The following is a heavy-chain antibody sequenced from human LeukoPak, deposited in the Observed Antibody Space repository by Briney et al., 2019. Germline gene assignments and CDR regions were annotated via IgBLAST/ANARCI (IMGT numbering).Heavy chain of an antibody. CDR2: IRYVGGET. CDR1: GFTFSSYG. J-gene: IGHJ5*02. CDR3: VQDLMRDLWFGES. D-gene: IGHD3-10*01. V-gene: IGHV3-30*02. Sequence: GGSLRLSCAASGFTFSSYGMHWVRQAPGKGLEWVAFIRYVGGETFYAGSVKGRFTISRDNSKNTLSLQMNNLRAEDTAVYYCVQDLMRDLWFGESWGQGTLVTVS.